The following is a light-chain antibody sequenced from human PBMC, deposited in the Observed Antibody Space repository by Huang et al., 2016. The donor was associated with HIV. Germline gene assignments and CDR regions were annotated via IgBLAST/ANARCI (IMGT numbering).Light chain of an antibody. CDR2: DAS. J-gene: IGKJ4*01. CDR3: QQRTNWPLT. CDR1: QSVSSY. Sequence: EIVLTQSPATLSLSPGERATLSCRASQSVSSYLAWYQQKPGQAPRLLIYDASNRATGIPARVSGSGSGTDFTLTISSLEPEDCAVYSCQQRTNWPLTFGGGTKVEIK. V-gene: IGKV3-11*01.